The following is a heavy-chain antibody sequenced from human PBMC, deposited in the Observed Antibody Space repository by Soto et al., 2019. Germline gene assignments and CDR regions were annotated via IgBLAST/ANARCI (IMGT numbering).Heavy chain of an antibody. CDR2: ISTYSGNT. V-gene: IGHV1-18*01. Sequence: QVQLVQSGPEVKKSGASVPVSCKASGYGFMNYGISWVRQAPGQGLEWMGWISTYSGNTDYAQKFQDRVTMTADASINTAYMELRNLRSDDTAVYYCARGWDYTDYYGDFWGQGTLVTVSS. CDR1: GYGFMNYG. CDR3: ARGWDYTDYYGDF. J-gene: IGHJ4*02. D-gene: IGHD4-17*01.